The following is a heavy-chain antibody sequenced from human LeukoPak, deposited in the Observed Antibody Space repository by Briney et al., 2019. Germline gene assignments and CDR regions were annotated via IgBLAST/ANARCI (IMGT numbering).Heavy chain of an antibody. D-gene: IGHD2-15*01. J-gene: IGHJ4*02. Sequence: SETLSLTCTVSGGSISGYYWSWIRQPPGTGLEWIGYIYYSGSTNYNPSLKSRVTMSVDTSKSQFSLNLSSVTAADTALYYCARDEGDGSYFDNWGQGTLVTVSS. V-gene: IGHV4-59*01. CDR2: IYYSGST. CDR3: ARDEGDGSYFDN. CDR1: GGSISGYY.